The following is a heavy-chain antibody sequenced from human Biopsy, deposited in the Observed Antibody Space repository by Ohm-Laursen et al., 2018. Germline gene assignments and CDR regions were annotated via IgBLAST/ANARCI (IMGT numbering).Heavy chain of an antibody. CDR2: MNPNSGNT. Sequence: AASVKVSCKASAYSFGDHRIHWVRQAPGQGLGWMGWMNPNSGNTGYAQKFQGRVTMTRNTSISTAYMELSSLTSVDTAVYYCARDFNYDGGGSFNFDYWGQGTLVTVSS. V-gene: IGHV1-8*02. D-gene: IGHD3-22*01. CDR3: ARDFNYDGGGSFNFDY. J-gene: IGHJ4*02. CDR1: AYSFGDHR.